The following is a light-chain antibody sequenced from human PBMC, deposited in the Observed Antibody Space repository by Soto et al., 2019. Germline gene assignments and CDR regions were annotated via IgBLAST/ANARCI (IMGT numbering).Light chain of an antibody. CDR2: LAS. CDR1: QSVLYSSNNKNY. CDR3: QQYYSTPLT. J-gene: IGKJ4*01. Sequence: DIVMTQSPDSLAVSLGERATINCKSSQSVLYSSNNKNYLAWYQQKPGQPPKLLIYLASTRESGVPDRFSGSGSGTDFTLTICSLQAEEVAVYYCQQYYSTPLTFGGGTKVEIK. V-gene: IGKV4-1*01.